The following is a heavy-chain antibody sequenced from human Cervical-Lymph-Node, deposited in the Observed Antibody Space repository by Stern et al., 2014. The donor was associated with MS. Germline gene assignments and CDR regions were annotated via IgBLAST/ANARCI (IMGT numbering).Heavy chain of an antibody. CDR2: ISSSSSYI. Sequence: EDQLVESGGGLVKPGGSLRLSCAASGFTFSSYSMNWVRQAPGKGLEWVSSISSSSSYIYYADSVKGRFTISRDNAKNSLYLQMNSLRAEDTAVYYCARDFYGDYWYFDLWGRGTLVTVSS. V-gene: IGHV3-21*01. D-gene: IGHD4-17*01. CDR1: GFTFSSYS. J-gene: IGHJ2*01. CDR3: ARDFYGDYWYFDL.